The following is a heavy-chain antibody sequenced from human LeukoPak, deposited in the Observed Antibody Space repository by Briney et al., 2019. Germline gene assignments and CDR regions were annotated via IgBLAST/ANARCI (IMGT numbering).Heavy chain of an antibody. J-gene: IGHJ4*02. CDR2: INPDFGVT. D-gene: IGHD5-12*01. CDR3: ARERYTAYGNFDY. V-gene: IGHV1-2*02. Sequence: ASVKVSCKASGYTFTGYYVHWVRQAPGQGLEWMGWINPDFGVTNYAQNFQGRVTLTRDPSISTAYMELSGLRADDTAVYYCARERYTAYGNFDYWGQGTQVTVSS. CDR1: GYTFTGYY.